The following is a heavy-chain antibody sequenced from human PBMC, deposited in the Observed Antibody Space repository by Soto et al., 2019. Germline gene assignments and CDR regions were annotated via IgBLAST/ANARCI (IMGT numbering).Heavy chain of an antibody. D-gene: IGHD1-26*01. Sequence: SVKVSCKASGGTFSSYAIGWVRQAPGQGLEWMGGIIPIFGTANYAQKFQGRVTITADESTSTAYMELSSPRSEDTAVYYCARARVGGIVGATPVTQDYYYYGMDVWGQGTTVTVSS. CDR2: IIPIFGTA. CDR3: ARARVGGIVGATPVTQDYYYYGMDV. CDR1: GGTFSSYA. J-gene: IGHJ6*02. V-gene: IGHV1-69*13.